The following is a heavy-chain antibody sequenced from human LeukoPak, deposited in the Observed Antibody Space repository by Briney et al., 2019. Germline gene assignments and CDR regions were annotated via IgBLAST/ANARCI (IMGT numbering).Heavy chain of an antibody. CDR3: AKGKPAAGVITPFDP. J-gene: IGHJ5*02. Sequence: GGSLRLSCAASGFTFSNYGMSWVRQAPGKGLECVSTISDSDDSTYYADSVKGRFTISRDNSKNTLYLQMNSLRAEDTAVYYCAKGKPAAGVITPFDPWGQGTLVTVSS. D-gene: IGHD6-13*01. V-gene: IGHV3-23*01. CDR2: ISDSDDST. CDR1: GFTFSNYG.